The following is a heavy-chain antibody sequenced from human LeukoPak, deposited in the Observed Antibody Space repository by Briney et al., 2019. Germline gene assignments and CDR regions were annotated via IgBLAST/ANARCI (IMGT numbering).Heavy chain of an antibody. CDR2: IYYSGST. V-gene: IGHV4-59*08. J-gene: IGHJ6*02. Sequence: PSETPSLTCTVSGGSISSYYWSWIRQPPGKGLEWIGYIYYSGSTNYNPSLKSRVTISVDTSKNQFSLKLSSVTAADTAVYYCARQFDYYYYGMDVWGQGTTVTVSS. CDR1: GGSISSYY. CDR3: ARQFDYYYYGMDV. D-gene: IGHD3-16*01.